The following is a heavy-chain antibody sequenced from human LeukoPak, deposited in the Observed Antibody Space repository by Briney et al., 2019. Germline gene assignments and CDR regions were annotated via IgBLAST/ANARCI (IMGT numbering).Heavy chain of an antibody. D-gene: IGHD6-19*01. CDR2: ISGSGGST. Sequence: PGGSLRRSCAASGFTFSSYGMSWVRQAPGKGLEWVSAISGSGGSTYYADSVKGRFTISRDNSKNTLYLQMNSLRAEDTAVYYCAKEQWLGYNNWFDPWGQGTLVTVSS. V-gene: IGHV3-23*01. CDR3: AKEQWLGYNNWFDP. J-gene: IGHJ5*02. CDR1: GFTFSSYG.